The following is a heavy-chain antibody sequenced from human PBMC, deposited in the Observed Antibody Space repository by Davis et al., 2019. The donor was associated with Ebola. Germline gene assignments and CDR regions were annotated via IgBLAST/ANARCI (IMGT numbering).Heavy chain of an antibody. CDR3: ARDRSGGAFDI. Sequence: PGGSLRLSCAASGFSFSNYGMNWVRQAPGKGLEWVSFVRTGYTANIYYADSVKGRFTASRDNAKNSLYLQINGLRDEDTAVYYCARDRSGGAFDIWGQGTMVTVSS. CDR1: GFSFSNYG. J-gene: IGHJ3*02. CDR2: VRTGYTANI. V-gene: IGHV3-48*02. D-gene: IGHD1-26*01.